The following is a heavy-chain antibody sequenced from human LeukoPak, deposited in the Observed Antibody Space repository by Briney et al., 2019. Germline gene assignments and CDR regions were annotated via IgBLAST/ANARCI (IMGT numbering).Heavy chain of an antibody. Sequence: GGSLRLSCAASGFTFSSYWMHWVRQAPGKGLVWVSRINSDGSSTSYADSVKGRFTISRDNAKNTLYLQMNSLRAEDTAVYYCARDRVAAAGFYYMDVWGKGTTVTVSS. V-gene: IGHV3-74*01. D-gene: IGHD6-13*01. CDR1: GFTFSSYW. CDR3: ARDRVAAAGFYYMDV. J-gene: IGHJ6*03. CDR2: INSDGSST.